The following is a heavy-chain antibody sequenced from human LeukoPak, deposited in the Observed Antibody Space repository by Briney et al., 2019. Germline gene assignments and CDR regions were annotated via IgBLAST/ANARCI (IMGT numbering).Heavy chain of an antibody. V-gene: IGHV1-18*01. Sequence: ASVKVSCKASGCTFTSYGISWVRQAPGQGLEWMGWISAYNGNTNYAQKLQGRVTITTDKSTNTAYMELKSLRSDDTAVYYCARGPTRLEADHFDYWGQGTLVTVSS. CDR1: GCTFTSYG. CDR3: ARGPTRLEADHFDY. J-gene: IGHJ4*02. D-gene: IGHD2-15*01. CDR2: ISAYNGNT.